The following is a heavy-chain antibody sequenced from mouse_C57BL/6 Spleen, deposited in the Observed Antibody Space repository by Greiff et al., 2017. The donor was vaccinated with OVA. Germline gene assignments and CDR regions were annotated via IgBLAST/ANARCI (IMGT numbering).Heavy chain of an antibody. Sequence: VQLQPPWAELVKPGASVKLSCKASGYTFTSYWMHWVKQRPGRGLEWIGRIDPNSGGTKYNETFKSKATLTVDKPSSTAYMQLSSLTSEDSAVYYCARDYDGYYDYAMDYWGQGTSVTVSS. CDR3: ARDYDGYYDYAMDY. CDR1: GYTFTSYW. CDR2: IDPNSGGT. D-gene: IGHD2-3*01. V-gene: IGHV1-72*01. J-gene: IGHJ4*01.